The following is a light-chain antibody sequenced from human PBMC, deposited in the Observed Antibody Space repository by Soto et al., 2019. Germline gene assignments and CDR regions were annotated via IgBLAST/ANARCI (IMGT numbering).Light chain of an antibody. CDR3: QQRSNWPPTWT. Sequence: EIVLTQSPATLSLSPGERATLSCRASQSVSTYLAWYQQKPGQAPRLLIYDASTWATGIPVRFSGSGSGTDFTLTITSLGPEDFGVYYCQQRSNWPPTWTFGQGTKVDIK. CDR2: DAS. V-gene: IGKV3-11*01. J-gene: IGKJ1*01. CDR1: QSVSTY.